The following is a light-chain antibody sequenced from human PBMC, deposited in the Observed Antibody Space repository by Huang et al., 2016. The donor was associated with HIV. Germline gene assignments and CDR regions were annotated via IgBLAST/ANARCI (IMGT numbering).Light chain of an antibody. J-gene: IGKJ5*01. Sequence: DIVMTQSPLSLPVTPGEPASISCRSSQRLLHSNGYNYLDWYLQKPGQSPQLVIDLSSNRAAGVPDRFSGSGSVTHFTLKISRVEAEDVGVYYCMQALQTPRTFGQGTRLEIK. CDR1: QRLLHSNGYNY. CDR3: MQALQTPRT. CDR2: LSS. V-gene: IGKV2-28*01.